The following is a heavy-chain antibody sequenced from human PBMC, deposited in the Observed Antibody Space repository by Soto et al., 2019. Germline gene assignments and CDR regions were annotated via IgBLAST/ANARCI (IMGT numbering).Heavy chain of an antibody. V-gene: IGHV3-53*01. CDR3: AKKPGSIAAADY. D-gene: IGHD6-13*01. Sequence: GGSLRLSCAASGFTVSSKYMSWVRQAPGEGLEWVSAIGTGGDTYYQVSVKGRFTISRDNSKNTLYLQMNSLRAEDTAVYYCAKKPGSIAAADYWGQGTLVTVSS. CDR2: IGTGGDT. J-gene: IGHJ4*02. CDR1: GFTVSSKY.